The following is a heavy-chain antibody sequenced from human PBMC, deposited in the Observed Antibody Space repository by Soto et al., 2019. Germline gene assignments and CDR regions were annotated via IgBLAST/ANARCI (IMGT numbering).Heavy chain of an antibody. V-gene: IGHV3-23*01. CDR3: AKRTITGALRYFDY. CDR2: ISDSGGST. D-gene: IGHD3-9*01. CDR1: GFTFSNYA. J-gene: IGHJ4*02. Sequence: GSLRLSCTASGFTFSNYAMSWVRQAPGKGLEWVSTISDSGGSTYYADSVKGRLTIARDNSKNTLYLQMNSLRAEDTAVYYCAKRTITGALRYFDYWGRGTLVTVSS.